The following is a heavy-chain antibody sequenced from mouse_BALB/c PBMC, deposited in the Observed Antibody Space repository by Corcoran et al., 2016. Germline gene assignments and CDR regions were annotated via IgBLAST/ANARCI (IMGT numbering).Heavy chain of an antibody. Sequence: EVQLQQSGPELMTPGASVKISCKASGYSFTGYYMHWVKQSHVKSLEWLGRINPYNGDTSYNQNFKDKASLTVDKSSSTAYMELHSLTSEDSAVYYCAKGSSSYPDYWGQGTTLTVSS. J-gene: IGHJ2*01. CDR2: INPYNGDT. CDR3: AKGSSSYPDY. CDR1: GYSFTGYY. D-gene: IGHD1-1*01. V-gene: IGHV1-26*01.